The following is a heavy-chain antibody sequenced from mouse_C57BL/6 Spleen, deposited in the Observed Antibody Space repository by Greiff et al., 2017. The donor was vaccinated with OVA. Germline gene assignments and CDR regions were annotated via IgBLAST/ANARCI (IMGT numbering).Heavy chain of an antibody. J-gene: IGHJ4*01. CDR2: IDPSDSET. CDR1: GYTFTSYW. D-gene: IGHD1-1*02. CDR3: ARLYGYNAMDY. V-gene: IGHV1-52*01. Sequence: QVHVKQPGAELVRPGSSVKLSCKASGYTFTSYWMHWVKQRPIQGLEWIGNIDPSDSETHYNQKFKDKATLTVDKSSSPAYMQLSSLTSEDSAVYYCARLYGYNAMDYWGQGTSVTVSS.